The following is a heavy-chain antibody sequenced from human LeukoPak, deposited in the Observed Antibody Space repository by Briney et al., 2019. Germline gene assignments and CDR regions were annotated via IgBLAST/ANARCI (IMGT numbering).Heavy chain of an antibody. V-gene: IGHV3-66*02. Sequence: SGGSLRLSCAASGFTVSGNYMGWVRQAPGKRLEWVSLIYSGGDTYYADSVKGRFTISRDNSQNTLYLQMNNLRPDDTAVYYCATSYCSGTSCFRGAFDVWGQGTMVTVSS. CDR1: GFTVSGNY. J-gene: IGHJ3*01. CDR2: IYSGGDT. D-gene: IGHD2-2*01. CDR3: ATSYCSGTSCFRGAFDV.